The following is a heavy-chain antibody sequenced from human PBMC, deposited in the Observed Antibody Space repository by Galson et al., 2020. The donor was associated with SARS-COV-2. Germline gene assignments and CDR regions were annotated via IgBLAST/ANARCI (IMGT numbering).Heavy chain of an antibody. CDR1: GFTFKTYG. Sequence: GESLKISCAASGFTFKTYGMHWVRQAPGKGPEWMAVISSDGKYKYYPDSVRGRFSISRDNSRNTLYVQLNSLRPEDTAVYYCARQRANYDILSPVLDFWGQGTLVTVSS. D-gene: IGHD3-9*01. J-gene: IGHJ4*02. CDR2: ISSDGKYK. V-gene: IGHV3-30*03. CDR3: ARQRANYDILSPVLDF.